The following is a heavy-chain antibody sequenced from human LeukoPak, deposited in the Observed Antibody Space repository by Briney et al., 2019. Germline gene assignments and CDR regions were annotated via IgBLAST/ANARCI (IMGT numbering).Heavy chain of an antibody. CDR2: INHSGST. Sequence: SETLSLTCAVYGGSFSGYYWSWIRHPPGKGLEWIGEINHSGSTNYNPSLKSRVTISVDTSKNQFSLKLSSVTAADTAVYYCARAGGYSSSWYIRYWGQGTLVTVSS. CDR3: ARAGGYSSSWYIRY. CDR1: GGSFSGYY. D-gene: IGHD6-13*01. V-gene: IGHV4-34*01. J-gene: IGHJ4*02.